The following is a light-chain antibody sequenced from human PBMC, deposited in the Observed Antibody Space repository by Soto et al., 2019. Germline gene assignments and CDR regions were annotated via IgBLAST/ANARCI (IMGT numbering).Light chain of an antibody. Sequence: ENVLTQSPATLSLSPGDPATLSCRATQSLRNYLAWYQQKLGQAPRLLIYDASKRATGIPARFSGSGSGTDFTLTISSLEPEDFAVYFCQQRSDWPPTFGQGTRLEIK. J-gene: IGKJ5*01. CDR2: DAS. CDR3: QQRSDWPPT. V-gene: IGKV3-11*01. CDR1: QSLRNY.